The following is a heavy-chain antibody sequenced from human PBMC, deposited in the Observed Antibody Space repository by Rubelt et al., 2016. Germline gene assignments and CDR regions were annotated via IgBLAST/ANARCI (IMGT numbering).Heavy chain of an antibody. CDR3: TRVSAYYFDY. CDR2: IRSRAYGGTT. V-gene: IGHV3-49*04. D-gene: IGHD1-26*01. Sequence: EVQLVESGGGLVQPGRSLRLSCTASGFTFGDYTVSWVRQAPGKGLEWVGFIRSRAYGGTTEFAASVKGRFTISRDDSKSTAYLQTNSLKTEDTAVYYCTRVSAYYFDYSGQGTLVTVSP. CDR1: GFTFGDYT. J-gene: IGHJ4*02.